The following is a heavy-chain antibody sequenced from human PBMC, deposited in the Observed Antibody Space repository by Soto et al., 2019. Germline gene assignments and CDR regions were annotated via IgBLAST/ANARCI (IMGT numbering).Heavy chain of an antibody. CDR1: GYTFTGYY. J-gene: IGHJ5*02. D-gene: IGHD3-9*01. CDR3: ARALSTITIFEGSPDRP. CDR2: INPNSGGT. V-gene: IGHV1-2*02. Sequence: QVQLVQSGAEVKKPGASVKVSCKASGYTFTGYYMHWVRQAPGQGLEWMGWINPNSGGTNYAQKFQGRVTMTRDTSISTAYMELSRLRSDDTAVYYCARALSTITIFEGSPDRPWGQGTLVTVSS.